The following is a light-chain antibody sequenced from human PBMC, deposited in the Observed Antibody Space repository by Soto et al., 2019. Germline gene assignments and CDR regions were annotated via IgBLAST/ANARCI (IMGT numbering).Light chain of an antibody. Sequence: QSVLTQPPSVSGAPGQRVTISCTGSSSNIGAGYAVHWYQQLPGTAPKLLISDNNNRPSGVPDRFSGSKSGTSASLAITGLQAEDEADYYCQYSDNSHDWDVVFGGGTKLTVL. J-gene: IGLJ2*01. CDR3: QYSDNSHDWDVV. CDR2: DNN. V-gene: IGLV1-40*01. CDR1: SSNIGAGYA.